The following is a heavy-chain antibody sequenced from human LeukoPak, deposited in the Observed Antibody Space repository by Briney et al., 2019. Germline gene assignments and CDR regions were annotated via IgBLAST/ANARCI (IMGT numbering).Heavy chain of an antibody. CDR1: GFTVSDSF. CDR3: ARCQWLPTGGFYYYGMDV. D-gene: IGHD6-19*01. J-gene: IGHJ6*02. Sequence: GGSLRLSCAASGFTVSDSFMTWVRQAPGKGPEWVSVIYVAGSTYYADSVKGRFTISRDNAKNSLYLQMNSLRAEDTAVYYCARCQWLPTGGFYYYGMDVWGQGTTVTISS. V-gene: IGHV3-53*01. CDR2: IYVAGST.